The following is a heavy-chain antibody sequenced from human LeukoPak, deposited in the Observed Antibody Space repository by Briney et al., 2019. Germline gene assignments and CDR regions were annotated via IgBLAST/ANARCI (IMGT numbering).Heavy chain of an antibody. CDR1: EFTFSTYE. CDR2: ISRSGTAI. CDR3: ARGKFMADYFDY. V-gene: IGHV3-48*03. D-gene: IGHD5-24*01. J-gene: IGHJ4*02. Sequence: TGGSLRLSCAASEFTFSTYEMNWVRQAPGKGLEWVSYISRSGTAIDYADSVKGRLTISRDNAKNSLYLQMNSLRAEDTAVYYCARGKFMADYFDYWGQGTLVTVSS.